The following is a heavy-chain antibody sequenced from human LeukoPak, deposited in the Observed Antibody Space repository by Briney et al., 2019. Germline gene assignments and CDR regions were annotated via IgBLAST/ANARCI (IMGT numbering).Heavy chain of an antibody. V-gene: IGHV4-59*01. CDR3: ARGHVDILTSYTFDY. D-gene: IGHD3-9*01. CDR2: IYYSGST. Sequence: SETLSLTCTVSGGSISSYYWSWIRQPPGKGLEWIGYIYYSGSTNYNPSLKSRVTISVDTSKNQFSLKLSSVTAADTAVYYCARGHVDILTSYTFDYWGQGTLVTVSS. J-gene: IGHJ4*02. CDR1: GGSISSYY.